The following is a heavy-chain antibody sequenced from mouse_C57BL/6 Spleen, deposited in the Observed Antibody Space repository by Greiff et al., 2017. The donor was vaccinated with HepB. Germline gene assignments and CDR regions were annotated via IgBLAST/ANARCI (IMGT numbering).Heavy chain of an antibody. CDR3: AGLGDY. V-gene: IGHV5-6*01. CDR1: GFTFSSYG. Sequence: EVHLVESGGDLVKPGGSLKLSCAASGFTFSSYGMSWVRQTPDKRLEWVATISSGGSYTYYPDSVKGRFTISRDNAKNTLYLQMSSLKSGDTAMYYCAGLGDYWGQGTTLTVSS. CDR2: ISSGGSYT. J-gene: IGHJ2*01.